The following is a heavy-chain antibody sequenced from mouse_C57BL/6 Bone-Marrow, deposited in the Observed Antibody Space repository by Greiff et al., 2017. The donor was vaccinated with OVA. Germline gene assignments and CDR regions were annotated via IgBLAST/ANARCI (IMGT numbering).Heavy chain of an antibody. J-gene: IGHJ1*03. D-gene: IGHD1-1*01. CDR1: GYTFTDYY. CDR2: INPYNGGT. V-gene: IGHV1-19*01. Sequence: EVQLQQSGPVLVKPGASVKMSCKASGYTFTDYYMNWVKQSHGKSLEWIGVINPYNGGTSYNQKFKGKATLTVDTSASTAYMELNSLTSEDSAVYYCARHGSSPSYWYFDVWGTGTTVTVSS. CDR3: ARHGSSPSYWYFDV.